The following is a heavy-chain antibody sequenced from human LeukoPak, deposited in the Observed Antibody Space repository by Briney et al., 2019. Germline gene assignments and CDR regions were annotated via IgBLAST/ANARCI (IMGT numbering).Heavy chain of an antibody. CDR3: AKESGYSSGWNYMDV. CDR2: ISGSGGST. J-gene: IGHJ6*03. D-gene: IGHD6-19*01. CDR1: GFTFSSYA. Sequence: GGSLRLSCAASGFTFSSYAMSWVRQAPGKGLELVSAISGSGGSTYYADSVKGRFTISRDNSKNTLYLQMNSLRAEDTAVYYCAKESGYSSGWNYMDVWGKGTTITVSS. V-gene: IGHV3-23*01.